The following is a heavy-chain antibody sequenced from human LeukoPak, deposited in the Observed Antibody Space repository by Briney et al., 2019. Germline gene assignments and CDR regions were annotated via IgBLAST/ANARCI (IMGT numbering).Heavy chain of an antibody. CDR3: ATFSKGGDDAFDI. Sequence: ASVKVSCKASGGTFSSYAISWVRQAPGQGLEWMGGIIPIFGTANYAQTFQGRVTMTEDTSTDTAYMELSSLRSEDTAVYYCATFSKGGDDAFDIWGQGTMVTVSS. J-gene: IGHJ3*02. CDR1: GGTFSSYA. CDR2: IIPIFGTA. V-gene: IGHV1-69*06. D-gene: IGHD3-16*01.